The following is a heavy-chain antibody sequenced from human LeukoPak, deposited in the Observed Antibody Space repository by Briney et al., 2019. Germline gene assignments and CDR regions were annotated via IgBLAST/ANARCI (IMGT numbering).Heavy chain of an antibody. CDR1: GYSISNTYY. Sequence: SETLSLTCAVSGYSISNTYYWGWIRQPPGKGLEWLGGIHHSGNTYYNPSLKSRVTISVDTSKNQFSLKLSSVTAADTAVYYCARLGSSDAFDIWGQGTMVTVSS. V-gene: IGHV4-38-2*01. D-gene: IGHD1-26*01. J-gene: IGHJ3*02. CDR3: ARLGSSDAFDI. CDR2: IHHSGNT.